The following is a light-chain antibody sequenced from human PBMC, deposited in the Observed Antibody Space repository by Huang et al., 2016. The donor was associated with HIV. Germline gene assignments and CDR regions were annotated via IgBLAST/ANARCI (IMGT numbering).Light chain of an antibody. CDR2: AAS. CDR3: QKYHSAPFT. CDR1: QGIANY. V-gene: IGKV1-27*01. J-gene: IGKJ3*01. Sequence: DIQMTQSPSSLSASVGDRVTITCRASQGIANYLAWYQQKPGKVPKRLIYAASTFQSVVPSRFSGSGSGTDFTLTISSLQPEDVATYYCQKYHSAPFTFGPGTKVDIK.